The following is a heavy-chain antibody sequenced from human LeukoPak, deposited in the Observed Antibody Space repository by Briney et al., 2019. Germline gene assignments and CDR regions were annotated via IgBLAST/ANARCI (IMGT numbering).Heavy chain of an antibody. J-gene: IGHJ3*02. CDR1: GFTFSTYS. Sequence: PGGSLRLSCAASGFTFSTYSMNWLRLAPGKGLEWVSSISPDSNYKYYVDSVKGRFTISRDNAKSSLYLQMNSLRAEDTALYYCAKLWSVGGLGAFDIWGQGTMVTVSS. CDR2: ISPDSNYK. CDR3: AKLWSVGGLGAFDI. D-gene: IGHD1-26*01. V-gene: IGHV3-21*04.